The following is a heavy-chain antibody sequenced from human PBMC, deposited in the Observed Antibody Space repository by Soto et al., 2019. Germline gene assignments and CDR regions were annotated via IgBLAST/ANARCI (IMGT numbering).Heavy chain of an antibody. J-gene: IGHJ6*02. V-gene: IGHV3-30*04. CDR3: ARVGDFGYYYYGMDV. CDR1: GFTFSSYA. CDR2: ISYDGSNK. D-gene: IGHD3-3*01. Sequence: GGPLRLSCAASGFTFSSYAMHWVRQAPGKGLEWVAVISYDGSNKYYADSVKGRFTISRDNSKNTLYRQMNSLRAEDTAVYYCARVGDFGYYYYGMDVWGQGTTVTVSS.